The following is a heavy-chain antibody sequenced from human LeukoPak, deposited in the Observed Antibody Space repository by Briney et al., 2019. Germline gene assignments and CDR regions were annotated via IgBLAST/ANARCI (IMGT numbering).Heavy chain of an antibody. CDR3: ARGYYGSGSPNWFDP. J-gene: IGHJ5*02. CDR2: INHSGST. D-gene: IGHD3-10*01. CDR1: GGSFSGYY. V-gene: IGHV4-34*01. Sequence: SETLSLTCAVYGGSFSGYYWSWIRQPPGKGLEWIGEINHSGSTNYNPSLKSRGTISVDTSKNQFSLKLSSVTAADAAVYYCARGYYGSGSPNWFDPWGQGTLVTVSS.